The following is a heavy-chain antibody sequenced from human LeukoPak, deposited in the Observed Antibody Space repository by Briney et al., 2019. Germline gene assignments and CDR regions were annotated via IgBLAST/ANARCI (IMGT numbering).Heavy chain of an antibody. V-gene: IGHV3-23*01. J-gene: IGHJ4*02. D-gene: IGHD2-2*01. CDR3: AKHEIIPSAPFDY. CDR2: VSGTGGRT. CDR1: GFTFSTYA. Sequence: GGSLRLSCAASGFTFSTYAMSWVRQAPGKGLEWVSVVSGTGGRTYYADSVRGRFTISGDSSKNTLYLQMNSLRAEDTAIYYCAKHEIIPSAPFDYWGQGTLVTVSS.